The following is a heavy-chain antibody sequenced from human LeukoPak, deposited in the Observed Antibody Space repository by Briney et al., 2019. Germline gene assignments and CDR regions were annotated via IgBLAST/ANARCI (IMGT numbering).Heavy chain of an antibody. V-gene: IGHV3-53*01. CDR2: IFSST. Sequence: PGGSLRLSCTVSGFTVSSNSMSWVRQAPGKGLEWVSFIFSSTHYPDSVKGRFTISRDNSKNTLYLQMNSLRAEDTAVYYCARRAGAYSHPYDYWAREPWSPSP. J-gene: IGHJ4*02. CDR3: ARRAGAYSHPYDY. CDR1: GFTVSSNS. D-gene: IGHD4/OR15-4a*01.